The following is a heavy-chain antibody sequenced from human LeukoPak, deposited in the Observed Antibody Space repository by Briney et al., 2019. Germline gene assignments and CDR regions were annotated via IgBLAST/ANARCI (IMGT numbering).Heavy chain of an antibody. Sequence: ASVKVSCKASGYTFTSYGISWVRQAPGQGLEWMGWINPTNDGTKYAQKFQGRVTMTRDTSISTAYMELSSLRSDDTAVYYCARLGPYSSWGQGTLVTVSS. V-gene: IGHV1-2*02. CDR2: INPTNDGT. CDR3: ARLGPYSS. J-gene: IGHJ5*02. D-gene: IGHD1-26*01. CDR1: GYTFTSYG.